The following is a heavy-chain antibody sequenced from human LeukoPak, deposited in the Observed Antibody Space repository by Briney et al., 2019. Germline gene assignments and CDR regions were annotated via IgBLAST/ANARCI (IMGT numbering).Heavy chain of an antibody. J-gene: IGHJ6*03. V-gene: IGHV3-30*02. Sequence: GGSLRLSCVASGFSFSNYEMNWVRQAPGKGLEWVAYIQYDGSNEQYADSVKGRFSISRDSSKNTLYLQMNSLRAEDTAVYYCAKDRCSNGIGCYYYYMDVWGKGTTVTISS. CDR1: GFSFSNYE. CDR2: IQYDGSNE. CDR3: AKDRCSNGIGCYYYYMDV. D-gene: IGHD2-8*01.